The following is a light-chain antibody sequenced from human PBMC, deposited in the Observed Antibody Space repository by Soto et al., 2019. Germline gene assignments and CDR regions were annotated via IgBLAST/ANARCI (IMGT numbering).Light chain of an antibody. CDR2: GSS. V-gene: IGKV3-15*01. CDR1: QSVSSN. J-gene: IGKJ1*01. Sequence: EIVMTQSPATLSVSPGERATLSCRASQSVSSNLAWYQQKPGQAPRLLIYGSSTRANGIPARFSGSGSGTEFPLTISSLQSEDFAFYYCQQDNNWPETFGQGTKVEIK. CDR3: QQDNNWPET.